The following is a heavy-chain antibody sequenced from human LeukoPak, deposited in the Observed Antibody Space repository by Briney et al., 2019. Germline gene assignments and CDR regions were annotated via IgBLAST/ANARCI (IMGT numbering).Heavy chain of an antibody. CDR3: AYLPYYYDSSGYYYSSAYFQH. CDR1: GGTFSSYA. V-gene: IGHV1-69*13. D-gene: IGHD3-22*01. J-gene: IGHJ1*01. CDR2: IIPIFGTA. Sequence: SVRVSCKASGGTFSSYAISWVRQAPGQGLEWMGGIIPIFGTANYAQKFQGRVTITADESTSTAYMELSSLRSEDTAVYYCAYLPYYYDSSGYYYSSAYFQHWGQGTLVTVSS.